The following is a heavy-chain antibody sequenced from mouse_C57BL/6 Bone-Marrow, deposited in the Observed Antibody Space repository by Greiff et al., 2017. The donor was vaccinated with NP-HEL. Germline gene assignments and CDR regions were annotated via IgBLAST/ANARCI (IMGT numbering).Heavy chain of an antibody. J-gene: IGHJ2*01. V-gene: IGHV1-50*01. D-gene: IGHD1-1*01. Sequence: QVQLQQPGAELVKPGASVKLSCKASGYTFTSYWMQWVKQRPGQGLEWIGEIDPSDSYTNYNQKFKGKATLTVDTSSSTAYMQLSSLTSEDSAVYYCARRGSRVDYWGKGTTLTVSS. CDR1: GYTFTSYW. CDR2: IDPSDSYT. CDR3: ARRGSRVDY.